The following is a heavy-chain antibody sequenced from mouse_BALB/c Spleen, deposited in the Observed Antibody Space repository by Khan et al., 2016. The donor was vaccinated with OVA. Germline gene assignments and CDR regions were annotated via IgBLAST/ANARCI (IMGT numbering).Heavy chain of an antibody. CDR2: VDPFSGGT. CDR1: GYSFTSYY. V-gene: IGHV1S135*01. J-gene: IGHJ3*01. D-gene: IGHD2-13*01. CDR3: TRHGDVAWFTY. Sequence: IQLVQSGPELMKPGASVKISCKASGYSFTSYYIHWVKQSHGKSLEWIGYVDPFSGGTTYNQKFKGKATLTVDKSSSTAYIHLSNLTSEDSAVYYCTRHGDVAWFTYWGQGTLVTVSA.